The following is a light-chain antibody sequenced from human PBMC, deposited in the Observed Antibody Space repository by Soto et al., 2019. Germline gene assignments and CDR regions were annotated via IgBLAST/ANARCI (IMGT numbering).Light chain of an antibody. CDR2: DAS. CDR1: QSVGRNY. V-gene: IGKV3-20*01. Sequence: EIVLTQSPGTLSLSPGESDTLSCRASQSVGRNYLAWFQHKPDQAPRLLIYDASNRATGVPDRFSGSGSGTAFTLSVTRLEPEDFAVDYCHQYAVSPLTFGGGTTVEIK. J-gene: IGKJ4*01. CDR3: HQYAVSPLT.